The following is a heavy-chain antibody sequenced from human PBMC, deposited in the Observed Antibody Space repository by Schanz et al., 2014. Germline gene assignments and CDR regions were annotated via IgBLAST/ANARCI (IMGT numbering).Heavy chain of an antibody. CDR3: ARHALIRGIAGCFDA. CDR1: GFNFITFA. D-gene: IGHD2-21*01. CDR2: IGGDAART. V-gene: IGHV3-23*04. Sequence: EVHLVESGGGLVQPGGSLRLSCAASGFNFITFAMSWVRQAPGKGPEWVSAIGGDAARTQYADSVKGRFTISRDNSKNTLLLQMNSRRAEDTAVYFGARHALIRGIAGCFDAWGQGSLVTVSS. J-gene: IGHJ5*02.